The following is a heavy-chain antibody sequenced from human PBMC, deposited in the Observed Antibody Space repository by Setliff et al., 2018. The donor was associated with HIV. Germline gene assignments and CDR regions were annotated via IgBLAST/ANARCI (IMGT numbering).Heavy chain of an antibody. Sequence: PSETLSLTCTVSGGSISSGDYYWTWIRQPAGKGLQWIGRIHTSGSTNYNPSLKSRLTISVDTSKNQVSLKLSSVTAADTAVYYCARAGSYGWDYWGQGTLVTVSS. V-gene: IGHV4-61*02. CDR1: GGSISSGDYY. CDR2: IHTSGST. J-gene: IGHJ4*02. D-gene: IGHD5-18*01. CDR3: ARAGSYGWDY.